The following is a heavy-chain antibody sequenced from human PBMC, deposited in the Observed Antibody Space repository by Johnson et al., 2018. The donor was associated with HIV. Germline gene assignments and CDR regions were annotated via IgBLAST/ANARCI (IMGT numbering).Heavy chain of an antibody. CDR2: ISGTGGTT. Sequence: VQLVESGGGLVQPGGSLRMSCVASGFTFSTYGMTWVRQAPGKGLEWVSAISGTGGTTYYADSVRGRFSISRDKSKDTLYLQMSSLRAEDTAVYYCARGFDAFDIWGQGTMVTVSS. CDR3: ARGFDAFDI. CDR1: GFTFSTYG. J-gene: IGHJ3*02. V-gene: IGHV3-23*04.